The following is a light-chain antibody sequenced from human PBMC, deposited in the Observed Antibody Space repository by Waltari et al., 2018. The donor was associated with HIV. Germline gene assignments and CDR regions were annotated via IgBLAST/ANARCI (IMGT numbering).Light chain of an antibody. CDR1: QSVSSY. CDR2: DAS. V-gene: IGKV3-11*01. CDR3: QQRSNWPPYT. Sequence: ELVLTQSPATLSLSPGARATLSCRASQSVSSYLAWYQQKPGQAPRLLIYDASNRATGIPARFSGSGSRTDFTLTITSLEPEDFAVYYCQQRSNWPPYTFGQGTKLEIK. J-gene: IGKJ2*01.